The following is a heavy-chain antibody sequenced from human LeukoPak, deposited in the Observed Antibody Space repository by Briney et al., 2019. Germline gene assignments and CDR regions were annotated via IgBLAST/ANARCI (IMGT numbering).Heavy chain of an antibody. CDR3: ARVDDEDAFDI. D-gene: IGHD2-2*03. CDR2: INPNSGGT. Sequence: ASVTVSCKASGYTFTGYYMHWVRQAPGQGLEWMGWINPNSGGTNYAQKFQGRVTMTRDTSISTAYMELSSLRSEDTAVYYCARVDDEDAFDIWGQGTMVTVSS. V-gene: IGHV1-2*02. J-gene: IGHJ3*02. CDR1: GYTFTGYY.